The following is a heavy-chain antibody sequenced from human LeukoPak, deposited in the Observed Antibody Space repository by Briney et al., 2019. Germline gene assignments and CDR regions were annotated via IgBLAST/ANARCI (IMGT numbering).Heavy chain of an antibody. J-gene: IGHJ4*02. CDR1: GFTFSSYW. CDR2: INSDGSST. D-gene: IGHD6-13*01. Sequence: AGSLRLSCAASGFTFSSYWMHWVRHAPGKGLVWVSRINSDGSSTSYADSVKGRFTISRDNAKNTLYLQMNSLRAGDTAVYYCASARYSSSWYLYWGQGTLVTVSS. CDR3: ASARYSSSWYLY. V-gene: IGHV3-74*01.